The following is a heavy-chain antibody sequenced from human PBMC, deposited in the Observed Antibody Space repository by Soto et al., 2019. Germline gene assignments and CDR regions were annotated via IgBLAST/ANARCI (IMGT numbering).Heavy chain of an antibody. D-gene: IGHD5-12*01. CDR2: INPSGGST. J-gene: IGHJ3*02. V-gene: IGHV1-46*01. CDR3: AREKYSGYGHDAFDI. CDR1: GYTFTSYY. Sequence: GASVKVSRKASGYTFTSYYMHWVRQAPGQGLEWMGIINPSGGSTSYAQKFQGRVTMTRDTSTSTVYMELSSLRSEDTAVYYCAREKYSGYGHDAFDIWGQGTMVTVS.